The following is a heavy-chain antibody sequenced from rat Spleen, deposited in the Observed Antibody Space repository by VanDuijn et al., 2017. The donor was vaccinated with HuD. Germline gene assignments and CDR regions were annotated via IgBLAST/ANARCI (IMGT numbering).Heavy chain of an antibody. V-gene: IGHV5-7*01. CDR3: TRLYYSNWFAY. Sequence: EVKLVESGGGLVQPGRSLKLSCAASGFTFSDCYMAWVRQAPTKGLEWVATISHDGSSTYYRGSVKGRFTISRDNARSTLYLQMDSLRSEDTATYYCTRLYYSNWFAYWGQGTLVAVSS. CDR2: ISHDGSST. CDR1: GFTFSDCY. J-gene: IGHJ3*01. D-gene: IGHD1-1*01.